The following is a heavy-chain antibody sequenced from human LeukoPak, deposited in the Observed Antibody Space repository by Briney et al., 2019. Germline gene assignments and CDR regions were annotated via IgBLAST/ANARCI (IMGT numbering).Heavy chain of an antibody. CDR2: VRPFDGST. CDR3: TRDHITSWQIDF. D-gene: IGHD2-2*01. J-gene: IGHJ4*02. V-gene: IGHV3-23*01. CDR1: GFSFASHG. Sequence: GESLTLSCAASGFSFASHGMGWVRWAPGKGLEWVSHVRPFDGSTTYAESVKGRFTISRDNSKNTVSLQMNSLRVEDTAVYYCTRDHITSWQIDFWGQGTLVTVSS.